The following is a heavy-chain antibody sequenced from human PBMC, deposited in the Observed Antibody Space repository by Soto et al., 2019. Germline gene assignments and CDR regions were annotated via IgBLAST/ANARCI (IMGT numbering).Heavy chain of an antibody. V-gene: IGHV1-69*13. D-gene: IGHD3-22*01. CDR3: ASLVRTYYYDSSGLDY. J-gene: IGHJ4*02. CDR2: IIPIFGTA. CDR1: GGTFSSYA. Sequence: SVKVSCKASGGTFSSYAISWVRQAPGQGLEWMVGIIPIFGTANYAQKFQGRVTITADESTSTAYMELSSLRSEDTAVYYCASLVRTYYYDSSGLDYWGQGTLVTVSS.